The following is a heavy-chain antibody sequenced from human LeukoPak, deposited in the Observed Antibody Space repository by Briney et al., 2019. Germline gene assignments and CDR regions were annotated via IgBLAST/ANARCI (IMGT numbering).Heavy chain of an antibody. J-gene: IGHJ5*02. CDR1: GGSISSGGYY. V-gene: IGHV4-31*03. CDR3: AITWGDYSNYPNWFDP. CDR2: IYYSGST. Sequence: IPSETLSLTCTVSGGSISSGGYYWSWIRQHPGKGLEWIGYIYYSGSTYYNPSLKSRVTISVDTSKNQFSLKLSSLRSEDTAVYYCAITWGDYSNYPNWFDPWGQGTLVTVSS. D-gene: IGHD4-11*01.